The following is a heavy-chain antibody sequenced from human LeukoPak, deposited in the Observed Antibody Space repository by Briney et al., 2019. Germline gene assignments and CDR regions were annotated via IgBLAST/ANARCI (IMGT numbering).Heavy chain of an antibody. CDR1: GFTFSSYA. CDR3: ARDEPSPDSTDLDY. D-gene: IGHD2/OR15-2a*01. Sequence: GGSLRLSCAASGFTFSSYAMSWVRQAPGKGLECISYISSSSSTIYYADSVKGRFTISRDNAKNSLYLQMNSLRAEDTAVYYCARDEPSPDSTDLDYWGQGTLVTVSS. CDR2: ISSSSSTI. V-gene: IGHV3-48*04. J-gene: IGHJ4*02.